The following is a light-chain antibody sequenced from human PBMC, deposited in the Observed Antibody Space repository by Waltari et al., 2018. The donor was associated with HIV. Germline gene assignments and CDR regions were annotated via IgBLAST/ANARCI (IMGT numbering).Light chain of an antibody. CDR2: AAS. J-gene: IGKJ1*01. Sequence: ETLMTQSPATVSASPGEGVTLFCRASQTVGANVAWYKQKLGQAPRLLSLAASTRATAIPDRLHGRGSGTDFTLTINGLQSEDFAVYFCQQYNRWPWTFGQGTRVEV. CDR1: QTVGAN. V-gene: IGKV3-15*01. CDR3: QQYNRWPWT.